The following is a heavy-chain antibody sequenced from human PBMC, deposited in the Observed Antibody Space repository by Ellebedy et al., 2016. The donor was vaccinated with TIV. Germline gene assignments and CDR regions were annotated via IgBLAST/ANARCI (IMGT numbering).Heavy chain of an antibody. J-gene: IGHJ6*02. V-gene: IGHV1-46*01. CDR1: GYTFTSYY. CDR2: INPSGGST. D-gene: IGHD6-13*01. CDR3: AAENARQQLVHYYYYYGMDV. Sequence: ASVKVSCXASGYTFTSYYMHWVRQAPGQGLEWMGIINPSGGSTSYAQKFQGRVTMTRDTSTSTVYMELSSLRSEDTAVYYCAAENARQQLVHYYYYYGMDVWGQGTTVTVSS.